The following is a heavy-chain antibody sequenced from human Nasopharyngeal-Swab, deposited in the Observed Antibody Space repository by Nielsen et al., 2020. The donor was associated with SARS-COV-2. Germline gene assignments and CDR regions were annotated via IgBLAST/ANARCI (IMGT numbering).Heavy chain of an antibody. CDR3: ARDGGARSPSYYYYYYYMDV. CDR2: ISSSSSYI. D-gene: IGHD1-26*01. J-gene: IGHJ6*03. V-gene: IGHV3-21*01. Sequence: WIRQPPGKGLEWVSSISSSSSYIYYADSVKGRFTISRDNAKNSLYLQMNSLRAEDTAVYYCARDGGARSPSYYYYYYYMDVWGKGTTVTVSS.